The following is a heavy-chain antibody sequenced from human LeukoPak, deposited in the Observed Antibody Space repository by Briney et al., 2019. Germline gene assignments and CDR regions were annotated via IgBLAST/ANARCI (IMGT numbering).Heavy chain of an antibody. J-gene: IGHJ4*02. CDR1: GGSISSYY. CDR3: ARPNASGWYGY. D-gene: IGHD6-19*01. CDR2: IYYSGST. V-gene: IGHV4-39*01. Sequence: PSETLSLTCTVSGGSISSYYWGWIRQPPGKGLEWIGSIYYSGSTYYNPSLKSRVTISVDTSKNQFSLKLSSVTAADTAVYYCARPNASGWYGYWGQGTLVTVSS.